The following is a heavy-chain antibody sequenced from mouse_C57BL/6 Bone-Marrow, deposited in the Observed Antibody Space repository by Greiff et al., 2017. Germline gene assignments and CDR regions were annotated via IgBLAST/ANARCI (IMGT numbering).Heavy chain of an antibody. CDR1: GYTFTSYW. J-gene: IGHJ2*01. D-gene: IGHD1-1*02. V-gene: IGHV1-55*01. CDR3: ARTHGYLDY. Sequence: QVQLKQPGAELVKPGASVKMSCKASGYTFTSYWITWVKQRPGQGLEWIGDIHPGSGSTNYNEKFKSKATLTVDTSSSTAYMQLSSLTSEDSAVYYCARTHGYLDYWGQGTTLTVSS. CDR2: IHPGSGST.